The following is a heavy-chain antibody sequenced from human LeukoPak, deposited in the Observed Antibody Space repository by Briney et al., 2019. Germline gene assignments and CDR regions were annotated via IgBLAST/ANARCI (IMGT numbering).Heavy chain of an antibody. D-gene: IGHD3-3*01. CDR2: IYYSGST. Sequence: PSETLSLTCTVSGGSISSYYWSWIRQPPGKGLEWIGYIYYSGSTNYNPSLKSRVTISVDTSKNQFSPKLSSVTAADTAVYYCARSHYDFWSGHPFDYWGRGTLVTVSS. CDR3: ARSHYDFWSGHPFDY. J-gene: IGHJ4*02. V-gene: IGHV4-59*01. CDR1: GGSISSYY.